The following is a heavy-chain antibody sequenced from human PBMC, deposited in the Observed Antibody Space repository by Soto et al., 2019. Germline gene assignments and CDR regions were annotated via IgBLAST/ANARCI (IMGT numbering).Heavy chain of an antibody. CDR2: IYYSGST. V-gene: IGHV4-59*11. J-gene: IGHJ5*02. Sequence: SETLSLTCTVSGGSSSSHYWSWIRQPPGKGLEWIGYIYYSGSTNYNPSLKSRVTISVDTSKNQSSLKLSSVTAADTAVYYCARELFGRSVWFDPWGQGTLVTVSS. D-gene: IGHD3-10*01. CDR3: ARELFGRSVWFDP. CDR1: GGSSSSHY.